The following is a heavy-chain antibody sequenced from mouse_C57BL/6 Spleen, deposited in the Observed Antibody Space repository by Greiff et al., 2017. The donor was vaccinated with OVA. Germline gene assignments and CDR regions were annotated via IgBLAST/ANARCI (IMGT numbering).Heavy chain of an antibody. CDR1: GFSLTSYG. CDR3: ARTAYDPFYWYFDV. V-gene: IGHV2-2*01. CDR2: IWSGGST. Sequence: VKLMESGPGLVQPSQSLSITCTVSGFSLTSYGVHWVRQSPGKGLEWLGVIWSGGSTDYNAAFISRLSISKDNSKSQVFFKMNSLQADDTAIYYCARTAYDPFYWYFDVWGTGTTVTVSS. D-gene: IGHD2-3*01. J-gene: IGHJ1*03.